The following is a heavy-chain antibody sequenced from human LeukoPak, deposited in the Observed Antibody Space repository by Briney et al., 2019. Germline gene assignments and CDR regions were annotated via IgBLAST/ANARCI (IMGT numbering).Heavy chain of an antibody. V-gene: IGHV4-59*01. J-gene: IGHJ6*03. D-gene: IGHD1-26*01. CDR2: IYYSGST. CDR1: GGSISSYY. CDR3: ARPAVGADTDV. Sequence: SETLSLTCTVSGGSISSYYWSWIRQPPGKGLEYIGYIYYSGSTNYNPSLKSRVTISVDTSKNQFSLKLSSVTAADTAVYYCARPAVGADTDVWGKGTTVTVSS.